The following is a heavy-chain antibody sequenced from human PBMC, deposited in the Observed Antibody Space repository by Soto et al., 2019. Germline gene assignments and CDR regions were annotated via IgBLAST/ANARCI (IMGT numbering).Heavy chain of an antibody. CDR3: ARDDRVTTGYYYYGMDV. CDR2: IVPIFGKP. V-gene: IGHV1-69*13. J-gene: IGHJ6*02. Sequence: GASVKVSCKASGGTFSRYALNWVRQAPGQGPEWMGGIVPIFGKPKYAQKFQGRVTITADESTSTAYMELSSLRSEDTAVYYCARDDRVTTGYYYYGMDVWGQGTTVTVSS. CDR1: GGTFSRYA. D-gene: IGHD3-22*01.